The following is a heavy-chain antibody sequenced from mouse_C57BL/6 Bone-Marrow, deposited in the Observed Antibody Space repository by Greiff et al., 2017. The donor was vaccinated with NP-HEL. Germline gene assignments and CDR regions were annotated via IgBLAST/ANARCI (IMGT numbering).Heavy chain of an antibody. CDR3: TNYYGSIYLFAY. J-gene: IGHJ3*01. Sequence: QVQLQPSGAALVRPGASVTLSCKASGYTFTDYEMHWVKQTPVHGLEWIGAIDPETGGTAYNQKFKGKAILTADKSSSTAYMELRSLTSEDSAVYYCTNYYGSIYLFAYWGQGTLVTVSA. CDR1: GYTFTDYE. CDR2: IDPETGGT. D-gene: IGHD1-1*01. V-gene: IGHV1-15*01.